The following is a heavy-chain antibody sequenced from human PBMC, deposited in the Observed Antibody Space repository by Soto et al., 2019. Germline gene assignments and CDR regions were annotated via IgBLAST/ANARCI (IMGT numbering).Heavy chain of an antibody. J-gene: IGHJ4*02. CDR3: ARAERITIFGVVIIGFDY. CDR1: GYSFDTYA. Sequence: ASVKVSCKASGYSFDTYALHWVRQAPGQRLEWMGWINPGTGNTKYSQKFQTRVTVTRDTSASTAYMELSSLTSEDTAVYYCARAERITIFGVVIIGFDYWGQGSLVTVSS. CDR2: INPGTGNT. D-gene: IGHD3-3*01. V-gene: IGHV1-3*01.